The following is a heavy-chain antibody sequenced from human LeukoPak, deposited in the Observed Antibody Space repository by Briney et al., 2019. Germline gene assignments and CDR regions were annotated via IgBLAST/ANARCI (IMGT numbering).Heavy chain of an antibody. V-gene: IGHV4-39*01. CDR1: GGSISSSSYY. D-gene: IGHD2-2*01. CDR2: IYYSGST. J-gene: IGHJ4*02. CDR3: ARPTRGYPGYFDY. Sequence: PSETLSLTCTVSGGSISSSSYYWGWIRQPPGKGLEWIGSIYYSGSTYYNPSLKSRVTISVDTSKNQFSLKLSSVTAADTAMYYCARPTRGYPGYFDYWGQGTLVTVSS.